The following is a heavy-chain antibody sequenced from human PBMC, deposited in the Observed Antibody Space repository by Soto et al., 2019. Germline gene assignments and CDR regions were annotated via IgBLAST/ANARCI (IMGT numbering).Heavy chain of an antibody. J-gene: IGHJ4*02. CDR3: AREGDYYDSSEGAPFDF. CDR1: GGTFSSYA. D-gene: IGHD3-22*01. CDR2: IIPIFGTA. V-gene: IGHV1-69*01. Sequence: QVQLVQSGAEVKKPGSSVKVSCKASGGTFSSYAISWVRQAPGQGLEWMGGIIPIFGTANYAQKFQGRVTITAAESTSTAYMELSSLRFEDTAVYYYAREGDYYDSSEGAPFDFWGQGTLVTVSS.